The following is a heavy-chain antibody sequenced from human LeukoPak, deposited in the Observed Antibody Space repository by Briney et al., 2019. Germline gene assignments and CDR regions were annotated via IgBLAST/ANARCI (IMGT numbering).Heavy chain of an antibody. Sequence: ASVKVSCKASGGTFSRYAISWVRQAPGQGLEWMGRIIPILGIANYAQKFQGRVTITADKSTSTAYMVLSSLRSEDTAVYYCARDSPTGYSSGWYNLGDYYYGMDVWGQGTTVTVSS. CDR2: IIPILGIA. CDR3: ARDSPTGYSSGWYNLGDYYYGMDV. CDR1: GGTFSRYA. J-gene: IGHJ6*02. V-gene: IGHV1-69*04. D-gene: IGHD6-19*01.